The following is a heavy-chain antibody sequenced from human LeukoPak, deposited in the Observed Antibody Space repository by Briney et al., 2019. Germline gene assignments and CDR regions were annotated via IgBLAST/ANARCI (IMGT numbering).Heavy chain of an antibody. J-gene: IGHJ6*03. Sequence: SETLSLTCTVSGGSISSYYWSWIRQPAGKGLEWIGRIYTSGSTNYNPSLKSRVTMSVDTSKNQFSLKLSSVTAADTAVYYCARHGAAPGGDYYYYXMDVWGKGTTVTVSS. D-gene: IGHD6-13*01. CDR3: ARHGAAPGGDYYYYXMDV. CDR2: IYTSGST. V-gene: IGHV4-4*07. CDR1: GGSISSYY.